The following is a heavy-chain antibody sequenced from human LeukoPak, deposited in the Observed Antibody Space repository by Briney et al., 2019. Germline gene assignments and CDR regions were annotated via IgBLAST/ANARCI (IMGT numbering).Heavy chain of an antibody. V-gene: IGHV3-23*01. CDR2: ISHSGAST. CDR3: AKSVAPYCSGGSCFDAFDI. J-gene: IGHJ3*02. CDR1: GFTFSNYW. Sequence: PGGSLRLSCATSGFTFSNYWMSWVRQAPGKGLEWVSAISHSGASTYCADSVKGRFTISRDNSKKTLYLQMNSLRAEDTAIYYCAKSVAPYCSGGSCFDAFDIWSQGTMVTVSS. D-gene: IGHD2-15*01.